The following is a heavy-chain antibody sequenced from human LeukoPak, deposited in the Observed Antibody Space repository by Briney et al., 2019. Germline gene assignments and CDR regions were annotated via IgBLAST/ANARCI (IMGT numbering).Heavy chain of an antibody. J-gene: IGHJ4*02. D-gene: IGHD2-2*01. Sequence: ASVKVSCKASEGTFSSYTTSWVRQAPGQGLEWMGRIIPILGIANYAQKFQGRVTITADKSTSTAYMELSSLRSEDTAVYYCARGLEGVVPVWGQGTLVTVSS. CDR1: EGTFSSYT. V-gene: IGHV1-69*02. CDR3: ARGLEGVVPV. CDR2: IIPILGIA.